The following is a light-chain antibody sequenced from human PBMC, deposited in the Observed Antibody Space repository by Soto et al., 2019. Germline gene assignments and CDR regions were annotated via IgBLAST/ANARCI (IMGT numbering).Light chain of an antibody. CDR2: GAS. Sequence: EMVLTQSPCTLSLSPGVRATLSCRASQSVSSSYLAWYQQKPGQAPRLLIYGASSRATGIPDRFSGSGSGTDFTLTISRLEPEDFAVYYCQQYGSSPPWTFGQGSEVDVK. J-gene: IGKJ1*01. CDR3: QQYGSSPPWT. CDR1: QSVSSSY. V-gene: IGKV3-20*01.